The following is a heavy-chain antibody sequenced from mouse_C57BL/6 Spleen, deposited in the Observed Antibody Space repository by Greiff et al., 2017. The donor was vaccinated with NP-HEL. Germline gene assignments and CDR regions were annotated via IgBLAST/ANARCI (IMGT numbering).Heavy chain of an antibody. CDR1: GYTFTSYW. CDR2: IYPGSGST. J-gene: IGHJ2*01. D-gene: IGHD1-1*01. Sequence: QVQLQQSGAELVKPGASVKMSCKASGYTFTSYWITWVKQRPGQGLEWIGDIYPGSGSTNYNEKFKSKATLTVDTSSSTAYMQLSSLTSEDSAVYYCARILDLLLQGADYWGQGTTLTVSS. CDR3: ARILDLLLQGADY. V-gene: IGHV1-55*01.